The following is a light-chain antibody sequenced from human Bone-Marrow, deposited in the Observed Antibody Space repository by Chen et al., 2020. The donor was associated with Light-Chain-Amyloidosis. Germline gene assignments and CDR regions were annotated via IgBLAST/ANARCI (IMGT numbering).Light chain of an antibody. CDR2: AVS. Sequence: QSALTQPASVSGSPGQSLTISCTGTSGDVGTYNYVSWYQQHPGKAPKVMIYAVSNRPSGVSNRFSGSKSGNTASRTISGLQAVDEADYYCSSFTSSSSYVFGPGTKVTVL. J-gene: IGLJ1*01. CDR1: SGDVGTYNY. V-gene: IGLV2-14*01. CDR3: SSFTSSSSYV.